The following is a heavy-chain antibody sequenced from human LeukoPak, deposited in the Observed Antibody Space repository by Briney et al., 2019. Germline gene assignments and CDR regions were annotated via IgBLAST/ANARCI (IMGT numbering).Heavy chain of an antibody. J-gene: IGHJ4*02. CDR2: IYYSGST. Sequence: SGTLSLTCTVSGGSISSNNYYWGWIRQPPGKGLEWIGTIYYSGSTYYNPSLKSRVTISVDTSKNQFSLKLSSVTAADTAVYCCARQGSGNYLSPVNYWGQGTLVTVSS. V-gene: IGHV4-39*01. CDR1: GGSISSNNYY. D-gene: IGHD1-26*01. CDR3: ARQGSGNYLSPVNY.